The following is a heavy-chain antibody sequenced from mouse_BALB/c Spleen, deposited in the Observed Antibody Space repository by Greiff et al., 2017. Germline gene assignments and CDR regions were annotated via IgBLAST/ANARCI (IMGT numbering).Heavy chain of an antibody. Sequence: VQLQQSGAELVRPGASVKLSCKASGYTFTSYWINWVKQRPGQGLEWIGNIYPSDSYTNYNQKFKDKATLTVDKSSSTAYMQLSSPTSEDSAVYYCTRYRYYAMDYWGQGTSVTVSS. CDR3: TRYRYYAMDY. J-gene: IGHJ4*01. CDR2: IYPSDSYT. CDR1: GYTFTSYW. V-gene: IGHV1-69*02. D-gene: IGHD2-14*01.